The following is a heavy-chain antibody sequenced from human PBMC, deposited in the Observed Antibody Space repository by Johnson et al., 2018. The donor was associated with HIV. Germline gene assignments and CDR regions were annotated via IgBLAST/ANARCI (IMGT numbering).Heavy chain of an antibody. CDR1: GFTFSSYA. V-gene: IGHV3-30*04. J-gene: IGHJ3*02. CDR3: ARGTYYYGSGNAFDM. Sequence: QVKLVESGGGVVQPGRSLRLSCAASGFTFSSYAIHWVRQAPGKGLAWVAVISYDGSDKYYADSVKGRFTISRDNSKKTLYLQMNSLRAEDTAGYYCARGTYYYGSGNAFDMWGQGTMVTVSS. D-gene: IGHD3-10*01. CDR2: ISYDGSDK.